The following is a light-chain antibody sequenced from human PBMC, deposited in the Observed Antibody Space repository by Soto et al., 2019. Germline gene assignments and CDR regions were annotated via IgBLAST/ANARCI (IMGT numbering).Light chain of an antibody. CDR3: SSYADGIIYV. CDR2: EVS. J-gene: IGLJ1*01. V-gene: IGLV2-8*01. CDR1: SSDVGGYNY. Sequence: QSVLTQPPSASGSPGQSVTISCTGTSSDVGGYNYVSWYQQHPGKAPKLMIYEVSKRPSGVPDRFSGSKSGNTASLTVSGLQAEDEADYHCSSYADGIIYVFGTGTKVTVL.